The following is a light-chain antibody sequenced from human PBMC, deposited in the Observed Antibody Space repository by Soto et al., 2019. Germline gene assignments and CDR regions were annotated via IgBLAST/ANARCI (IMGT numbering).Light chain of an antibody. Sequence: EIVLTQSPGTLSLSPGERATLSCRASQSVSSYLAWYQQKPGQAPRLLIYGASSRPTGIPDRFSGSVSGTDFSLSISRLEPEDFAVYYCQQYGGSPRTCGQGTKVEIK. V-gene: IGKV3-20*01. CDR2: GAS. J-gene: IGKJ2*01. CDR3: QQYGGSPRT. CDR1: QSVSSY.